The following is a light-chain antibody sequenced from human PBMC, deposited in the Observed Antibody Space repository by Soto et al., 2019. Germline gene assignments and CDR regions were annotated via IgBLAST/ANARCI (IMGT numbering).Light chain of an antibody. J-gene: IGLJ3*02. Sequence: QPVLTQPPSVSGAPGQRVTISCTGSSSNIGSGYDVHWYQQLPGTAPKLLIYGNTNRPSGVPDRFSGSKSGTSASLAITGLQAEDEADYYCQSYDSSLSEWVFGGGTKVT. V-gene: IGLV1-40*01. CDR2: GNT. CDR3: QSYDSSLSEWV. CDR1: SSNIGSGYD.